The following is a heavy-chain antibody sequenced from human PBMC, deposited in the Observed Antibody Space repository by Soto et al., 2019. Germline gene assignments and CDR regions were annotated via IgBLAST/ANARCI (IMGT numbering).Heavy chain of an antibody. V-gene: IGHV4-4*07. J-gene: IGHJ4*02. CDR3: ARDIGSYAYGEGY. CDR1: GGSINSYW. Sequence: PSETLSLTCSVSGGSINSYWWSWIRQPAGKGLEWIGRVYSSGTTDYNPSLNSRATLSVETSNNQFSLKLSSVTAADTAVYYCARDIGSYAYGEGYWGQGIQVTVS. CDR2: VYSSGTT. D-gene: IGHD3-10*01.